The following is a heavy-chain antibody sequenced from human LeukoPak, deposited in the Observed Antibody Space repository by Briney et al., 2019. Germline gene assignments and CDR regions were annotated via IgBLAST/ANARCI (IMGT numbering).Heavy chain of an antibody. Sequence: ASVKVSCKASGYTFTSYYMHWVRQATGQGLEWMGWMNPNSGNTGYAQKFQGRVTMTRNTSISTAYMELSSLRSEDTAVYYCARGRRDRRWLVRPILYYFDYWGQGTLVTVSS. CDR1: GYTFTSYY. J-gene: IGHJ4*02. CDR2: MNPNSGNT. V-gene: IGHV1-8*02. CDR3: ARGRRDRRWLVRPILYYFDY. D-gene: IGHD6-19*01.